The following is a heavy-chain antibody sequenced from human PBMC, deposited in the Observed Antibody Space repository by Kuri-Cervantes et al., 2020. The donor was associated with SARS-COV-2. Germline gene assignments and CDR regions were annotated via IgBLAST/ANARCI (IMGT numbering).Heavy chain of an antibody. V-gene: IGHV3-23*03. CDR1: GFTFSFHA. CDR3: APISGQESLGY. J-gene: IGHJ4*02. D-gene: IGHD6-25*01. Sequence: GGSLRLSCAASGFTFSFHAMTWVRQAPGKGLEWVAGIYPGGMTTFYADSVKGRFTISRDNSESTLYLQMNSLRAEDTAIYYCAPISGQESLGYWGQGALVTVSS. CDR2: IYPGGMTT.